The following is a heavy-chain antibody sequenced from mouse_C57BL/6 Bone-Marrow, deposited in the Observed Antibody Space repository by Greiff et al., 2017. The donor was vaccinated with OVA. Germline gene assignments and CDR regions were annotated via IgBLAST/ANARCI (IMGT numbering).Heavy chain of an antibody. CDR1: GYAFSSSW. CDR2: IYPGDGDT. J-gene: IGHJ1*03. D-gene: IGHD1-1*01. CDR3: ARSDYYGSRGYFDV. V-gene: IGHV1-82*01. Sequence: QVQLQQSGPELVKPGASVKISCKASGYAFSSSWMNWVKQRPGKGLEWIGRIYPGDGDTNYNGKFKGKATLTADKSSSTAYMQLSSLTSEDSAVYCCARSDYYGSRGYFDVWGTGTTVTVSS.